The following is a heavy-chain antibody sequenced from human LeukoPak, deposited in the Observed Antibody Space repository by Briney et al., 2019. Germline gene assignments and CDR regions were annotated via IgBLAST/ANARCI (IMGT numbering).Heavy chain of an antibody. CDR3: ARMNYYDSSGYDYPLGY. CDR2: ISGSGNYT. Sequence: PGGSLRLSCVASEFTFSTFDMSWVRQAPGKGLEWVSTISGSGNYTFYADSVRGRFTISRDNAKNSLYLQMDSLRAEDTAVYYCARMNYYDSSGYDYPLGYWGQGTLVTVSA. V-gene: IGHV3-21*06. J-gene: IGHJ4*02. CDR1: EFTFSTFD. D-gene: IGHD3-22*01.